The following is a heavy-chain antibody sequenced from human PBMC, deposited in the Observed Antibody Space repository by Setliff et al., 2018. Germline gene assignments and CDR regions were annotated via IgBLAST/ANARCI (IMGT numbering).Heavy chain of an antibody. J-gene: IGHJ4*02. V-gene: IGHV1-18*01. Sequence: GASVKVSCKASGYMFRSYGINWMRQAPGQGPEWMGWISAYNDNTNSAEKFQDRITITTDTSTSTSYMELRSLRSDDTAVYYCARINFYDSTAYYYAPHYWGQGTLVTVSS. CDR2: ISAYNDNT. D-gene: IGHD3-22*01. CDR1: GYMFRSYG. CDR3: ARINFYDSTAYYYAPHY.